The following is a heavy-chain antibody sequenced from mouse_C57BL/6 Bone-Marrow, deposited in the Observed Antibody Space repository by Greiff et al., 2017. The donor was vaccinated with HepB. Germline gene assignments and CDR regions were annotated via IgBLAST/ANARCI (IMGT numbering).Heavy chain of an antibody. D-gene: IGHD1-1*01. CDR1: GYTFTSYW. Sequence: QVQLQQPGAELVKPGASVKLSCKASGYTFTSYWMQWVKQRPGHGLEWIGEIDPSDSYTNYNQKFKGKATLTVDTSSSTAYMQLSSLTSEDSAVYYCARDDYYGSSYDAMDYWGQGTSVTVSS. CDR3: ARDDYYGSSYDAMDY. V-gene: IGHV1-50*01. J-gene: IGHJ4*01. CDR2: IDPSDSYT.